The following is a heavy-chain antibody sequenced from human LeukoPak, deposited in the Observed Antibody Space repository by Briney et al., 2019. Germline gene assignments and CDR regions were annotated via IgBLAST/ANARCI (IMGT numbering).Heavy chain of an antibody. V-gene: IGHV3-20*04. CDR1: GFTFDDYA. D-gene: IGHD3-10*02. Sequence: GGSLRLSCAASGFTFDDYAMTWVRQAPGKGLEWVSNINWNGISTNYADSVKGRFTISRDNAKNSLYLQMNSLRAEDTAVYYCAELGITMIGGVWGKGTTVTISS. CDR3: AELGITMIGGV. CDR2: INWNGIST. J-gene: IGHJ6*04.